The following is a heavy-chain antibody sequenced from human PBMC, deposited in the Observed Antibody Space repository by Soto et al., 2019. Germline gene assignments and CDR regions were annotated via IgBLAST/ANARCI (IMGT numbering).Heavy chain of an antibody. V-gene: IGHV4-31*03. CDR1: GGSISSGGYY. D-gene: IGHD6-19*01. Sequence: PSETLSLTCTVSGGSISSGGYYWSWIRQHPGKGLEWIGYIYYSGSTYYNPSLKSRVTISVDTSKNQFSLKLSSVTAADTAVYYCARDAGARKYSSGWSWFDPWGQGTLVT. J-gene: IGHJ5*02. CDR3: ARDAGARKYSSGWSWFDP. CDR2: IYYSGST.